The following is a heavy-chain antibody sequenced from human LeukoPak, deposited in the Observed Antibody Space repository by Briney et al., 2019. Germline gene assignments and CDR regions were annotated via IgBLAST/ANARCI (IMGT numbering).Heavy chain of an antibody. CDR2: IYYSGST. CDR3: ARRRNWNDLSHWFDP. D-gene: IGHD1-1*01. Sequence: PSETLSLTCTVSGGSISSYYWSWIRQPPGKGLEWIGYIYYSGSTNYNPSLKSRVTISVDTSKNQFSLKLSSVTAADTAVYYCARRRNWNDLSHWFDPWGQGTLVTVSS. J-gene: IGHJ5*02. V-gene: IGHV4-59*08. CDR1: GGSISSYY.